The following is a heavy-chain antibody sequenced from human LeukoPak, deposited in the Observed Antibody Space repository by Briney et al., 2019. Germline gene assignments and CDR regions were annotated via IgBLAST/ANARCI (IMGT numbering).Heavy chain of an antibody. V-gene: IGHV4-61*01. Sequence: SETLSLTCTVSGGAINTGSYYWSWIRQPPGKGLEWIGYIYYSGTTSYNPSLKSRVTISVDTSKSQISLKLSSVTAADTAVYFCAKKKQWPISYFDHWGQGTLVTVSS. CDR3: AKKKQWPISYFDH. CDR1: GGAINTGSYY. D-gene: IGHD6-19*01. CDR2: IYYSGTT. J-gene: IGHJ4*02.